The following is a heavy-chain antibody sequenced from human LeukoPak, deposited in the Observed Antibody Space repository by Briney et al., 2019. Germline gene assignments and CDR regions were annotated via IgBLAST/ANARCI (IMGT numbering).Heavy chain of an antibody. CDR1: GFTFSSYG. Sequence: GGSLRLSCAASGFTFSSYGMHWVRQAPGKGLEWVAFIRYDGSNKYYADSVKGRFTISRDNSKNTLYLQMNSLRAEDTAVYYCAKDLRGDYTMVRGANFDYWGQGTLVTVSS. CDR2: IRYDGSNK. CDR3: AKDLRGDYTMVRGANFDY. V-gene: IGHV3-30*02. D-gene: IGHD3-10*01. J-gene: IGHJ4*02.